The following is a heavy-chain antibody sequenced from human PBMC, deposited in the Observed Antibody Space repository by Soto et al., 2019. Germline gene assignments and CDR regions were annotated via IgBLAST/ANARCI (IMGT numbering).Heavy chain of an antibody. D-gene: IGHD2-8*01. J-gene: IGHJ3*01. Sequence: QVQLVQSGAEVKNPGASVKVSCQASNYLFGAFGISWVRQAPGQGLEWMGWITPYNGNTHYAEKFQDRVTMTADKSTTTAYMEVRRLTSDDTAVYFCALISARRNDFDVWGQGTVVTVSS. CDR3: ALISARRNDFDV. CDR2: ITPYNGNT. V-gene: IGHV1-18*01. CDR1: NYLFGAFG.